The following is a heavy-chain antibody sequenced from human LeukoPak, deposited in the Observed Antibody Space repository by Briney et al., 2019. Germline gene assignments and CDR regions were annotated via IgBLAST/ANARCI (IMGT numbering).Heavy chain of an antibody. V-gene: IGHV3-48*01. CDR1: GFTFSSYS. Sequence: GGSLRLSCAASGFTFSSYSMNWVRQAPGKGLEWVSYISSSSSTIYYADSVKGRFTISRDNAKNSLYLQMNSLRAEDTAVYYCAKIGRGIAAAGYFDYWGQGTLVTVPS. CDR3: AKIGRGIAAAGYFDY. J-gene: IGHJ4*02. CDR2: ISSSSSTI. D-gene: IGHD6-13*01.